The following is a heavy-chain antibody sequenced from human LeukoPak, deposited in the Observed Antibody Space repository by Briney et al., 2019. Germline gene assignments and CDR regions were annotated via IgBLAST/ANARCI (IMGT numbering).Heavy chain of an antibody. CDR2: ISYDGSNK. J-gene: IGHJ4*02. D-gene: IGHD2-21*02. CDR1: GFTFSSYA. V-gene: IGHV3-30-3*01. Sequence: GGSLRPSCAASGFTFSSYAMHWVRQAPGKGLEWVAVISYDGSNKYYADSVKGRFTISRDNSKNTLYLQMNSLRAEDTAVYYCARAYCGGDCYPVDYWGQGTLVTVSS. CDR3: ARAYCGGDCYPVDY.